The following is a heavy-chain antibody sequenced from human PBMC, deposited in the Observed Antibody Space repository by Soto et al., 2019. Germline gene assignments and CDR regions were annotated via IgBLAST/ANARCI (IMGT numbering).Heavy chain of an antibody. V-gene: IGHV4-30-4*01. J-gene: IGHJ4*02. Sequence: SETLSLTCTVSGGSIRSDPYYWIWTRQPPGKGLQWIGNIYYSGTTHYNSSLKDRATISVDKAKNQFFLELTSVAATDTAVYYCATGHGPQSDFWGQGTLVTVSS. CDR2: IYYSGTT. CDR3: ATGHGPQSDF. CDR1: GGSIRSDPYY.